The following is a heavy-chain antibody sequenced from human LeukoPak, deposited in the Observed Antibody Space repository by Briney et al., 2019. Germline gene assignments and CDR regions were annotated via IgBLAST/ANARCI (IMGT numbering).Heavy chain of an antibody. CDR1: GGSISSSSYY. CDR2: IYYSGST. Sequence: SETLSLTCTVSGGSISSSSYYWGWIRQPPGKGLEWIGSIYYSGSTYYNPSLKSRVTISVDTSKNQFSLKLSSVTAADTAVYYCARALHSAFDFWGQGALVTVS. V-gene: IGHV4-39*07. D-gene: IGHD2-15*01. J-gene: IGHJ5*01. CDR3: ARALHSAFDF.